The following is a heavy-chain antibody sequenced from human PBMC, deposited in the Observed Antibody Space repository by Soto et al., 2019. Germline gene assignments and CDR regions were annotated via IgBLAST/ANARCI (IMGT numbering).Heavy chain of an antibody. V-gene: IGHV3-48*03. Sequence: XESLSLSCVASGFTFSDYETNWVRQAPGKGLEWVAHITSGGNTMYADSVEGRFTISRDDADNSLYLQMNNLRGEDTALYHCTKEKSVMYSGYDAFDVWGRGTMVTVS. J-gene: IGHJ3*01. CDR2: ITSGGNT. CDR3: TKEKSVMYSGYDAFDV. CDR1: GFTFSDYE. D-gene: IGHD5-12*01.